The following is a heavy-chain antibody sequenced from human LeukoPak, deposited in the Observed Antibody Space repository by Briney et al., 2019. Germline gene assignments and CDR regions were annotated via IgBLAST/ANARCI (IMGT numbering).Heavy chain of an antibody. CDR2: IWYDESKR. Sequence: GGSLRLSCTAYGFIFRNYGMHWDRQAPGKGLEWVALIWYDESKRYYADSLKGRFTISRDNFGNTVYLQMNSLRADDTAVYFCARDPWQRFSDWFYGMDVWGKGTTVIVSS. CDR3: ARDPWQRFSDWFYGMDV. J-gene: IGHJ6*04. D-gene: IGHD3-9*01. V-gene: IGHV3-33*01. CDR1: GFIFRNYG.